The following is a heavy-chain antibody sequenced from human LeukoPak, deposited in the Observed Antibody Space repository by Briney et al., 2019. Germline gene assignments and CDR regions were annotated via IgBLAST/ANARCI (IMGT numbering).Heavy chain of an antibody. J-gene: IGHJ4*02. V-gene: IGHV3-23*01. Sequence: PGGSLRLSCAASGFTFSSYSMNWVRQAPGKGLEWVSAISGSGGSTYYADSVKGRFTISRDNSKNTLYLQMNSLRAEDTAVYYCAKDHGSGSYLGFDYWGQGTLVTVSS. CDR2: ISGSGGST. D-gene: IGHD3-10*01. CDR1: GFTFSSYS. CDR3: AKDHGSGSYLGFDY.